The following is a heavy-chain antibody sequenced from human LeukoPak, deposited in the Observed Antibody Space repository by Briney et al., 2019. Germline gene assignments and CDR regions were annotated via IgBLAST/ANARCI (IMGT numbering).Heavy chain of an antibody. J-gene: IGHJ2*01. D-gene: IGHD6-19*01. CDR2: IYYSGST. CDR3: ARHSSGWHWYFDL. Sequence: SETLSLTCTVSGGSISSSSYYWGWIRQPPGKGLEWVGSIYYSGSTYYIPSLKSRVTISVDTSKNQFSLKLSSVTAADTAVYYCARHSSGWHWYFDLWGRGTLVTVSS. V-gene: IGHV4-39*01. CDR1: GGSISSSSYY.